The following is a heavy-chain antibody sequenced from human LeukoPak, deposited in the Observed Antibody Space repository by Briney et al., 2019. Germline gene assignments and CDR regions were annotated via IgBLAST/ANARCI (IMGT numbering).Heavy chain of an antibody. CDR3: ARDRKSWASMVAYYFDY. V-gene: IGHV1-46*01. J-gene: IGHJ4*02. CDR1: GYTFTSYY. CDR2: INPSGGST. Sequence: VASVKVSCKASGYTFTSYYTHWVRQAPGQGLEWMGIINPSGGSTSYAQKFQGRVTMTRDTSTSTVYMELSSLRSEDTAVYYCARDRKSWASMVAYYFDYWGQGTLVTVSS. D-gene: IGHD3-10*01.